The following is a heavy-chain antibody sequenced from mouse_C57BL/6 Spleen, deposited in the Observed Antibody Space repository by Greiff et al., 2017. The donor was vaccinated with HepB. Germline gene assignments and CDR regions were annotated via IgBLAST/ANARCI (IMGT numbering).Heavy chain of an antibody. CDR1: GYTFTSYW. Sequence: QVQLKQPGAELVRPGSSVKLSCKASGYTFTSYWMHWVKQRPIQGLEWIGNIDPSDSETHYNQKFKDKATLTVDKSSSTAYMQLSSLTSEDSAVYYCARADGYYVRFDYWGQGTTLTVSS. V-gene: IGHV1-52*01. J-gene: IGHJ2*01. CDR3: ARADGYYVRFDY. D-gene: IGHD2-3*01. CDR2: IDPSDSET.